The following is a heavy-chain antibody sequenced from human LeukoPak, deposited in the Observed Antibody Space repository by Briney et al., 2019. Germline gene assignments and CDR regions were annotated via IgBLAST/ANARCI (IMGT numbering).Heavy chain of an antibody. CDR2: INPNSGGT. CDR3: APRRSRSTGAFDI. D-gene: IGHD3-10*01. V-gene: IGHV1-2*02. Sequence: ASVKVSCKASGYTFTGYHMHWVRQAPGQGLEWMGWINPNSGGTNYAQKFQGRVTMTRDTSISTAYMELSRLRSDDTAVYYCAPRRSRSTGAFDIWGQGTMVTVSS. CDR1: GYTFTGYH. J-gene: IGHJ3*02.